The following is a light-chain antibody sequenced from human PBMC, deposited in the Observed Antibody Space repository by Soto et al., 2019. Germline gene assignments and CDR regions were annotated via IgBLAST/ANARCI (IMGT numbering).Light chain of an antibody. CDR3: QQYNNWPPYT. V-gene: IGKV3-15*01. J-gene: IGKJ2*01. CDR2: GAS. CDR1: QGVSSN. Sequence: EIVMTQSPATLSVSPGERATVSCRASQGVSSNLAWYQQKPGQAPRLLIYGASTRATGLPARFSGSGSGTEFTLTISSLQSEDFAVYYCQQYNNWPPYTFGQGTKLEIK.